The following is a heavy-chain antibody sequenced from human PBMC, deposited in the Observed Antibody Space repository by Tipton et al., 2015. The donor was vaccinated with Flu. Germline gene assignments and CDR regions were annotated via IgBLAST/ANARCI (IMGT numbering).Heavy chain of an antibody. V-gene: IGHV4-31*02. CDR3: ARGGRAPLRSSWSNAFDI. J-gene: IGHJ3*02. D-gene: IGHD6-13*01. Sequence: LRLSCTVSGGSISSGGYYWSWIRQHPGKGLEWIGYIYYSGSTYYNPSLKSRVTISVDTSKNQFSPKLSSVTAADTAVYYCARGGRAPLRSSWSNAFDIWGQGTMVTVSS. CDR1: GGSISSGGYY. CDR2: IYYSGST.